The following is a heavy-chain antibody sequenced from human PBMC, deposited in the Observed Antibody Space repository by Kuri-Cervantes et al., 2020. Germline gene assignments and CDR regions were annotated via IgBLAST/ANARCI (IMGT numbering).Heavy chain of an antibody. CDR3: ARVKVDFWSGYYSDY. CDR1: GFTFSSYA. D-gene: IGHD3-3*01. V-gene: IGHV3-23*01. J-gene: IGHJ4*02. CDR2: ISGSGGST. Sequence: GESLKISCAASGFTFSSYAMSWVRRAPGKGLEWVSAISGSGGSTYYADSVKGRFTISRDNAKNLLYLQMNSLRPEDTAVYYCARVKVDFWSGYYSDYWGQGTPVTVSS.